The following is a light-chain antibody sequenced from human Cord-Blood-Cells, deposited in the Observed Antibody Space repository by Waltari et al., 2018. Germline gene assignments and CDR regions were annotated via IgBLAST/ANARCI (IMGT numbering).Light chain of an antibody. CDR3: QQSYSTPFT. J-gene: IGKJ3*01. Sequence: DLQMTQSPSYLSESVGDRVTITCRASQSIRSYLNWYQQKPGKAPKLLIYAASSLQSGVPSRFSGSASGTNFTLTIIGLQPEDFATYYCQQSYSTPFTFGPWTKVDSK. CDR2: AAS. CDR1: QSIRSY. V-gene: IGKV1-39*01.